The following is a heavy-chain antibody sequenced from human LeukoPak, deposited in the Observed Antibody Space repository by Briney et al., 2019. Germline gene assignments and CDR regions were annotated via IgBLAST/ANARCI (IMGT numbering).Heavy chain of an antibody. V-gene: IGHV3-33*06. D-gene: IGHD3-10*01. Sequence: PGRSLRLSCAASGFTFSSYGMHWVRQAPGKGLEWVAVIWYDGSNKYYADSVKGRFTISRDSSKNTLYLQMNSLRAEDTAVYYCAKGTYGSGSYYMYYWGQGTLVTVSS. CDR1: GFTFSSYG. J-gene: IGHJ4*02. CDR3: AKGTYGSGSYYMYY. CDR2: IWYDGSNK.